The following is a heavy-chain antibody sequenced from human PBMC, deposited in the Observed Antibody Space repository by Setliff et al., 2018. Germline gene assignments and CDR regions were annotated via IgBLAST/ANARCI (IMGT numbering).Heavy chain of an antibody. V-gene: IGHV3-7*01. Sequence: GSLRLSCAVSGFTFSGSAVHWVRQAPGKGLEWVANIKQDGSDKYYVDSVKGRFTISRDNAKNSLYLQMNSLRAEDTAVYYCASTASCSYWGQGTLVTVSS. J-gene: IGHJ4*02. CDR1: GFTFSGSA. CDR2: IKQDGSDK. CDR3: ASTASCSY. D-gene: IGHD2-21*01.